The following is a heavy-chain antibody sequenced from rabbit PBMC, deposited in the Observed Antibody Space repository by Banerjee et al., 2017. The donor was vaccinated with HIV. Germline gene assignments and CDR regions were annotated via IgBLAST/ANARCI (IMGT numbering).Heavy chain of an antibody. D-gene: IGHD8-1*01. CDR1: GLDFSSSYW. J-gene: IGHJ2*01. CDR3: ARAGSGYATGAFDP. CDR2: IYVGSSGST. Sequence: QEQLVESGGDLVKPGASLTLTCKASGLDFSSSYWICWVRQAPGKGLEWIACIYVGSSGSTYYASWAKGRFTISKTSSTSVTLQMTSLTAADTATYFCARAGSGYATGAFDPWGPGTLVTV. V-gene: IGHV1S45*01.